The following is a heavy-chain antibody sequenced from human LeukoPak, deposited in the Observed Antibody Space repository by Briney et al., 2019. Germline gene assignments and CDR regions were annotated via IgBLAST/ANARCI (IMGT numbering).Heavy chain of an antibody. CDR2: IYYSGST. Sequence: PSQTLSLTCTVSGGSISSGDYYWSWIRQPPGKGLGGIGYIYYSGSTYYNPSLKSRVTISVDTSKNQFSLKLSSVTAADTAVYYCARGGYYDILTGYSPQPKFDYWGQGTLVTVSS. J-gene: IGHJ4*02. D-gene: IGHD3-9*01. V-gene: IGHV4-30-4*01. CDR1: GGSISSGDYY. CDR3: ARGGYYDILTGYSPQPKFDY.